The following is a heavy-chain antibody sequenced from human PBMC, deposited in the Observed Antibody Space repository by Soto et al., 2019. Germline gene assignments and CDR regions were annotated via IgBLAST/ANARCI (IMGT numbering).Heavy chain of an antibody. D-gene: IGHD1-1*01. V-gene: IGHV3-23*01. CDR3: AKFEGHPLEYWYLDF. Sequence: EVQLLESGGGLVQPGGSLRLSCAASGFTCAYAMGWVRQAPGKRLEWVSTIHGGGGATHYADSVKGRFTISRDDSKNTLYAQMNSLRAEDTAVYYCAKFEGHPLEYWYLDFWGRGTLVTVSS. CDR1: GFTCAYA. CDR2: IHGGGGAT. J-gene: IGHJ2*01.